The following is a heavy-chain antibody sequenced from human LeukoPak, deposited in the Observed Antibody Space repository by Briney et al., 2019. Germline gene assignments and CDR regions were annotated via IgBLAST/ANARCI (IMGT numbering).Heavy chain of an antibody. CDR3: ARVGGRIAAAGDY. V-gene: IGHV1-69*04. CDR2: IIPILGIA. CDR1: GFTFSSYA. Sequence: GRSLRLSCAASGFTFSSYAISWVRQAPGQGLEWMGRIIPILGIANYAQKFQGRVTITADKSTSTAYMELSSLRSEDTAVYYCARVGGRIAAAGDYWGQGTLVTVSS. J-gene: IGHJ4*02. D-gene: IGHD6-13*01.